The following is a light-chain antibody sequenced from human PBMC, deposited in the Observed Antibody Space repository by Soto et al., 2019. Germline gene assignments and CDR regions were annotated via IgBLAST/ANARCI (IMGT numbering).Light chain of an antibody. CDR3: NSYTSSSTRV. V-gene: IGLV2-14*01. CDR1: STDVGGYNY. Sequence: QSVLTQPASVSASPGQSITISCSGTSTDVGGYNYVSWYQQHPGRAPKLIIYEVSNRPSGVSNRFSGSKSGNTASLTISGLQAEDEADYYCNSYTSSSTRVFGGGTKRTVL. J-gene: IGLJ2*01. CDR2: EVS.